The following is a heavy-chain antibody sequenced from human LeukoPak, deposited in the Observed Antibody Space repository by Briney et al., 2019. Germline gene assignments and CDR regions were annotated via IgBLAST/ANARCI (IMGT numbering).Heavy chain of an antibody. J-gene: IGHJ4*02. CDR2: INPSGGST. CDR3: ASSRTYYYDSSGYSNRIGYFDY. CDR1: GYTFSNYY. V-gene: IGHV1-46*01. Sequence: ASGKVSCKASGYTFSNYYMHWVRQAPGQGLEWMGIINPSGGSTSYAQKFQGRVTMTRDTSTSTVYMELSSLRSEDTAVYYCASSRTYYYDSSGYSNRIGYFDYWGQGTLVTVSS. D-gene: IGHD3-22*01.